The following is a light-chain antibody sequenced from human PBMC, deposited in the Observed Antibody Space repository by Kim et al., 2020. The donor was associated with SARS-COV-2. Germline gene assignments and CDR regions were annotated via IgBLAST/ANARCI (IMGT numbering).Light chain of an antibody. CDR1: QSVSSSY. CDR2: GAS. Sequence: EIVLTQSPATLSLSPGERAALSCRASQSVSSSYLAWYQQKPGQAPRLLIYGASSRATGIPDRFSGSGSGTDFTLTITRLEPDDFAVYYGQQDGTSPLTFGGGTKLEI. V-gene: IGKV3-20*01. CDR3: QQDGTSPLT. J-gene: IGKJ4*01.